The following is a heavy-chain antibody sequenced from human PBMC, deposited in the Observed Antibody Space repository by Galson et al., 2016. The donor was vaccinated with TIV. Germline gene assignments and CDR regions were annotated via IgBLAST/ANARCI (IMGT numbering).Heavy chain of an antibody. CDR1: GGTFRSYV. V-gene: IGHV1-69*05. J-gene: IGHJ4*02. CDR2: IISISGTA. Sequence: SVKVSCKASGGTFRSYVVTWVRQAPGQGLEWMGGIISISGTANYAQKFQGRLTITTDESTSTSYMELTSLRSEDTAIYYCARGNPVAGGGIDYWGQGTLGTVSS. CDR3: ARGNPVAGGGIDY. D-gene: IGHD6-19*01.